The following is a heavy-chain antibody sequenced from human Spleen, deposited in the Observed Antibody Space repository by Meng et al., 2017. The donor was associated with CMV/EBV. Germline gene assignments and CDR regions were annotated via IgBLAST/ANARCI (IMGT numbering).Heavy chain of an antibody. V-gene: IGHV3-11*06. CDR2: ITGDSTYK. CDR1: GFTVSDYY. J-gene: IGHJ3*01. D-gene: IGHD3-3*01. Sequence: GESLKISCAASGFTVSDYYMSWIRQAPGKGLEWFSSITGDSTYKHYADSLKGRFTISRDNAKNSLYLQMSSLRAEDTAVYYCARDSDDYDFWSAYYTDAFDFWGQGTMVTVSS. CDR3: ARDSDDYDFWSAYYTDAFDF.